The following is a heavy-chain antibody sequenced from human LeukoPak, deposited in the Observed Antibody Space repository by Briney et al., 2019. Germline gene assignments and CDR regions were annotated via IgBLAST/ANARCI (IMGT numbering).Heavy chain of an antibody. D-gene: IGHD2-21*01. V-gene: IGHV1-8*02. CDR2: MNPNSGNT. CDR3: ARNPISAGAGP. CDR1: GYTFTSYG. Sequence: ASVKVSCKASGYTFTSYGISWVRQAPGQGLEWMGWMNPNSGNTGYAQKFQGRVTMTRNTSISTAYMELSSLRSEDTAVYYCARNPISAGAGPWGQGTLVTVSS. J-gene: IGHJ5*02.